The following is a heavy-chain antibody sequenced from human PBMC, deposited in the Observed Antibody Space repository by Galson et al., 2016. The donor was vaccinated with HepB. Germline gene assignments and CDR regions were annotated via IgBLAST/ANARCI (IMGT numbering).Heavy chain of an antibody. CDR2: IVVGSGDT. CDR1: GVTFISSA. V-gene: IGHV1-58*01. CDR3: ALDSTGFHDAFDL. Sequence: SVKVSCKASGVTFISSAVQWVRQARGQRLEWIGWIVVGSGDTNYAQNFQERLTITRDLSTNTAYMELSSLRSEDSAMYYCALDSTGFHDAFDLWGQGTLIRVSS. D-gene: IGHD3-22*01. J-gene: IGHJ3*01.